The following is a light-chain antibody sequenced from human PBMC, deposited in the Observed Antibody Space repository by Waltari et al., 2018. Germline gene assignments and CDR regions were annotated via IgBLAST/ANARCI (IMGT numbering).Light chain of an antibody. CDR1: QSLSVAY. Sequence: IVLTQSPGTLSLSPGATATLSCRASQSLSVAYLAWYQHKSGQAPRLLIYGASYRATGIPDRFSGSGSGTDFTLTITRLEPDDFAVYYCQQYDTSPGTFGQGTKLEI. V-gene: IGKV3-20*01. CDR3: QQYDTSPGT. J-gene: IGKJ2*01. CDR2: GAS.